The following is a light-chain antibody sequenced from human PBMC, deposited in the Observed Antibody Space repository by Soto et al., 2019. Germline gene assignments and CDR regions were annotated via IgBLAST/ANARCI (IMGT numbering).Light chain of an antibody. V-gene: IGKV1-5*01. J-gene: IGKJ1*01. CDR2: DAS. Sequence: DIQMTQSPSTLSASVGDRVTITCRASQSISKWLAWSQQKPGKAPKLLIFDASTLESGVPSRFSGSASGTEFTLTISSLQPDDFATYYCQHYNSYSEAFGQGTKVDIK. CDR1: QSISKW. CDR3: QHYNSYSEA.